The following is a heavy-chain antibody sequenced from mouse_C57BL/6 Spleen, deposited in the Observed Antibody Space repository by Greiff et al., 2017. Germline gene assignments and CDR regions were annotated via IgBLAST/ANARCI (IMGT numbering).Heavy chain of an antibody. CDR2: IYPGDGDT. Sequence: QVQLQQSGAELVKPGASVKISCKASGYAFSSYWMNWVKQRPGKGLEWIGQIYPGDGDTNYNGKFKGKATLTADKSSSTAYMQLSSLTSEDAAVYFCARPLGRGYFDYWGQGTTLTVSS. J-gene: IGHJ2*01. D-gene: IGHD1-1*01. CDR1: GYAFSSYW. V-gene: IGHV1-80*01. CDR3: ARPLGRGYFDY.